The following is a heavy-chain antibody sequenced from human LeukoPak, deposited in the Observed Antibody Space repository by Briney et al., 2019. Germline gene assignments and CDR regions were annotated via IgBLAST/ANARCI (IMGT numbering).Heavy chain of an antibody. D-gene: IGHD3-10*01. CDR1: GYPFTVSS. J-gene: IGHJ4*02. Sequence: ASVKVSCKTSGYPFTVSSIYWVRHAPGQGLEWMGQIQPRRGDTNYAQKFQGRVSMSRDTTISTDYLDMSRVGSQNTPVYNSARDGYVGTGSYYRGCIDFGGQGTPVSVSP. CDR2: IQPRRGDT. CDR3: ARDGYVGTGSYYRGCIDF. V-gene: IGHV1-2*06.